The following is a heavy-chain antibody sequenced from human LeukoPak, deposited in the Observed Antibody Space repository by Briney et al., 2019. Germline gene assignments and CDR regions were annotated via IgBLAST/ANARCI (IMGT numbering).Heavy chain of an antibody. D-gene: IGHD3-10*01. CDR2: ISGSGDNT. CDR1: GFTFSSHG. CDR3: AKVTYGSGTYGAFDY. V-gene: IGHV3-23*01. Sequence: GGTLRLSCAASGFTFSSHGMSWVRQAPGKGLEWVSTISGSGDNTHYADSVKGRFTISRDNSKNTLYPQMNSLRAEDTAVYYCAKVTYGSGTYGAFDYWGQGTLVTVSS. J-gene: IGHJ4*02.